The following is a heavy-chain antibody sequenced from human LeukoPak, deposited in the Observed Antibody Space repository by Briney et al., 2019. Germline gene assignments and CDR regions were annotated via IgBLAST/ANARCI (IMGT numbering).Heavy chain of an antibody. CDR2: IYFSGST. CDR1: GDSIRSSGHY. V-gene: IGHV4-39*01. J-gene: IGHJ4*02. D-gene: IGHD2-15*01. CDR3: ARLLVVRGLDY. Sequence: PSETLSLTCSVSGDSIRSSGHYWGWVRQPPGKGLEWIGSIYFSGSTYYNPSLKSRVTISEDTSKNHFSLQSSSVTVADTAVYYCARLLVVRGLDYWGQGTLVTVSS.